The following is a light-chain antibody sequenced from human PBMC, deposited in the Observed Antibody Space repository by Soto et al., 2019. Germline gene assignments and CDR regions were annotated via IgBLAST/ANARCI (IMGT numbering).Light chain of an antibody. V-gene: IGKV3D-20*02. CDR2: DAS. Sequence: EIVLTQSPGTLSLSPGARATLSCRASHSVSSNYLAWYQQKPGQAPRLPIYDASNRATGTPARFSGSGSGTDFTLTISSLEPEDFAVYYCQQRSNGLTFGGGTKVDIK. CDR1: HSVSSNY. CDR3: QQRSNGLT. J-gene: IGKJ4*01.